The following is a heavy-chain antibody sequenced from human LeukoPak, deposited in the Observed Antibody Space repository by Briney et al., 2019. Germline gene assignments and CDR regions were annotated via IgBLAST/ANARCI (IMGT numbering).Heavy chain of an antibody. J-gene: IGHJ3*02. Sequence: PGGSLRLSCAASGFTFSSYGMHWVRQAPGKRLEWVAVIWYDGSDKYYADSVKGRFTISRDNSKNTLYLQMNSLRAEDTAVYYCARGLYSSGYYYDAFDIWGQGTMVTVSS. CDR2: IWYDGSDK. CDR3: ARGLYSSGYYYDAFDI. D-gene: IGHD3-22*01. V-gene: IGHV3-33*01. CDR1: GFTFSSYG.